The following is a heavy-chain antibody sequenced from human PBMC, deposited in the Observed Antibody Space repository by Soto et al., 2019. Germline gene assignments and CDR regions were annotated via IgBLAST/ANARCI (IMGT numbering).Heavy chain of an antibody. Sequence: QITLKESGPTLVKPTQTLTLTCTFSGSSLSTSGVGVGWIRQPPGKPLELLALIYWDDDKRYRPSLKSRLTITKDYSKKQVVLTMINMDPVDTATYFCAHSDILTGYYHGYWGQGTLATVST. V-gene: IGHV2-5*02. CDR1: GSSLSTSGVG. CDR2: IYWDDDK. D-gene: IGHD3-9*01. J-gene: IGHJ4*02. CDR3: AHSDILTGYYHGY.